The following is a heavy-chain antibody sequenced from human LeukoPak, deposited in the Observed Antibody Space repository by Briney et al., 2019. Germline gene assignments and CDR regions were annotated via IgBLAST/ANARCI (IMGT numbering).Heavy chain of an antibody. Sequence: GGSLRLSCAASGFTFSRYAMHWVRQAPGKGLEYVSAISDNGGSTYYANSVKGRFTISRDNSKNTLYLQMGSLRPEDMAVYYCARVANVIRYFDWLRGDLWGQGTMVTVSS. CDR3: ARVANVIRYFDWLRGDL. CDR2: ISDNGGST. J-gene: IGHJ3*01. CDR1: GFTFSRYA. D-gene: IGHD3-9*01. V-gene: IGHV3-64*01.